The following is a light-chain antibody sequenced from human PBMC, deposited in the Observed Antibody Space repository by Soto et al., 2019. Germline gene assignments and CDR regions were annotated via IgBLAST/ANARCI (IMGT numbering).Light chain of an antibody. V-gene: IGKV3-11*01. CDR1: QSVSSY. CDR3: QPRRLWHS. Sequence: SPTALSLSRGYRATLSCRASQSVSSYLAWYQQKPGQAPRLLIYDASNRATGIPARFSGSGSGTDFTLTICSLEPEDIAVYYCQPRRLWHSFGEGGRLEVK. CDR2: DAS. J-gene: IGKJ5*01.